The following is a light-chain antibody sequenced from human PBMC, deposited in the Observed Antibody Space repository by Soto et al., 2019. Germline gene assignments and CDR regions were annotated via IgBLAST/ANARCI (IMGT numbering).Light chain of an antibody. CDR1: QSISNW. V-gene: IGKV1-5*01. Sequence: DIQMTQSPSTLPASVGDRVTMTCRASQSISNWLAWYQQKPETAPKLLIYHASTLESGVPSRFSGSGSGTEFTLTISSLQPDDFATYYCQQYMSYSFGQGTKVDIK. CDR3: QQYMSYS. J-gene: IGKJ1*01. CDR2: HAS.